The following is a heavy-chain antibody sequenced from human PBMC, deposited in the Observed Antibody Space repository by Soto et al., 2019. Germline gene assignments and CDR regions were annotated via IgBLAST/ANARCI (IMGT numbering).Heavy chain of an antibody. V-gene: IGHV4-4*02. J-gene: IGHJ4*02. CDR2: IYRTGST. CDR1: GGSFTSNNW. D-gene: IGHD1-7*01. CDR3: ASRDPGTSVDY. Sequence: SETLSLTCAVSGGSFTSNNWWTWVRQPPGQGLEWIGEIYRTGSTNYNPSLKSRVTISLDKSEKQISLKVTSLTAADTAVYYCASRDPGTSVDYWGQGNLVTVSS.